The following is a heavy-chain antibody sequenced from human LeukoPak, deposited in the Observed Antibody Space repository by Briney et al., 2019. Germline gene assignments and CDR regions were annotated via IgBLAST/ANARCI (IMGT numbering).Heavy chain of an antibody. CDR1: GYTFTGYY. V-gene: IGHV1-2*02. J-gene: IGHJ4*02. D-gene: IGHD3-22*01. Sequence: GASVKVSCKASGYTFTGYYMHWVRQAPGQGLEWMGWINPNSGGTNYAQKFQGRVTMTRDTSISTAYMELSRLRSDDTAVYYCARTRSGYYYPSSSFDYWGQGTLVTVSS. CDR3: ARTRSGYYYPSSSFDY. CDR2: INPNSGGT.